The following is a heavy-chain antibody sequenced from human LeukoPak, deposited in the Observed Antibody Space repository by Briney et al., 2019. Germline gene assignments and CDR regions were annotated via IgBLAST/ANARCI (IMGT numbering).Heavy chain of an antibody. CDR1: GFTFSSYA. CDR3: ARVPDYYDRSGYSLPYYYYYGMDV. J-gene: IGHJ6*02. CDR2: ISYDGSNK. V-gene: IGHV3-30-3*01. D-gene: IGHD3-22*01. Sequence: GRSLRLSCAASGFTFSSYAMHWVRQAPGKGLEWVAVISYDGSNKYYADSVKGRFTISRDNSKNTLYLQMNSLRAEDTAVYYCARVPDYYDRSGYSLPYYYYYGMDVWGQGTTVTVSS.